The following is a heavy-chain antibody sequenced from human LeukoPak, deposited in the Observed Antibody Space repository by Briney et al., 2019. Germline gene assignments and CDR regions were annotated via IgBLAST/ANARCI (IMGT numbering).Heavy chain of an antibody. V-gene: IGHV4-34*01. J-gene: IGHJ5*01. Sequence: SETLSLTCAVYGGSLSGHYWSWIRQPPGKGLEWIGEINHSESTNYNPSLKSRVTISVDTSKNQFSLKLTSVTAADTAVYYCARTLWRGVTTYNWFDCWGQGTLVTVSS. CDR3: ARTLWRGVTTYNWFDC. D-gene: IGHD4-17*01. CDR2: INHSEST. CDR1: GGSLSGHY.